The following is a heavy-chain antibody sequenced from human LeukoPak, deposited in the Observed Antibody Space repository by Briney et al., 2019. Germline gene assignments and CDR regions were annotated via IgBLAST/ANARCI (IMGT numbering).Heavy chain of an antibody. CDR3: AKAISGWFNPLGQVDY. V-gene: IGHV3-23*01. D-gene: IGHD6-19*01. Sequence: GGSLRLSCLASGFSFRNYAMSWVRQAPGKGLEWVSVFSGRDTTTDYVDSVRGRFTISRDNSQNTLFLQMNGLRVDDMAVYYCAKAISGWFNPLGQVDYWGQGTLVTVSS. CDR1: GFSFRNYA. CDR2: FSGRDTTT. J-gene: IGHJ4*02.